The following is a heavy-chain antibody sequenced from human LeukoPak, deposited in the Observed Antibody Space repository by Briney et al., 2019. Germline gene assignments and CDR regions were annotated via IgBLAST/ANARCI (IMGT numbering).Heavy chain of an antibody. D-gene: IGHD5-18*01. Sequence: QPGGSLRLSCAASGFTFSSYAMHWVRQAPGKGLEWVAVISYDGSNKYYADSVKGRFTISRDNSKNTLYLQMNSLRAEDTAVYYCARARATAMVNPRYYYYYMDVWGKGTTVTVSS. CDR1: GFTFSSYA. V-gene: IGHV3-30-3*01. CDR2: ISYDGSNK. CDR3: ARARATAMVNPRYYYYYMDV. J-gene: IGHJ6*03.